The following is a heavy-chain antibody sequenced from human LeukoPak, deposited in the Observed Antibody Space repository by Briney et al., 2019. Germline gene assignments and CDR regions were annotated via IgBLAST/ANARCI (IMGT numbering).Heavy chain of an antibody. CDR3: ARNYWSGASGYYYYYYGMDV. D-gene: IGHD3-10*01. CDR2: IYYSGST. V-gene: IGHV4-59*08. Sequence: PSETLSLTCTVSGGSISSYYWSWIRQPPGKGLEWIGYIYYSGSTNYNPSLKSRVTISVDTSKNQFSLKLSSVTAADTAVYYCARNYWSGASGYYYYYYGMDVWGQGTTVTVSS. CDR1: GGSISSYY. J-gene: IGHJ6*02.